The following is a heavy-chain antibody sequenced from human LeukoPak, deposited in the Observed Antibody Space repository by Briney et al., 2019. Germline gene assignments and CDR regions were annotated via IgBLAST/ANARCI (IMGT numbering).Heavy chain of an antibody. Sequence: GGSLRLSCAASGFSFGSYDMNWVRQAPGKGLEWVSSFTTSSSYIYYADSVKGRFTVSRDNAKNSLYLQMNSLRAEDTAVYYCASHIVVVTAIRYYAMDVWGQGTTVTVSS. CDR1: GFSFGSYD. CDR2: FTTSSSYI. J-gene: IGHJ6*02. CDR3: ASHIVVVTAIRYYAMDV. V-gene: IGHV3-21*01. D-gene: IGHD2-2*01.